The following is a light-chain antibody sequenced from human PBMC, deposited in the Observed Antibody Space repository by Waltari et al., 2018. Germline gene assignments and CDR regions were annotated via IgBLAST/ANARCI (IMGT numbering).Light chain of an antibody. CDR1: NSDVGGSDT. V-gene: IGLV2-11*01. J-gene: IGLJ2*01. CDR3: SSYTATNTLI. Sequence: QSALTQPRSVSGSRGQSVTISCTGTNSDVGGSDTVYWYQQYPGKAPKVIIYDVTKRSSGVPDRFSGSKSGNTASLTISGLQTEDEADYYCSSYTATNTLIFGGGTKVTAL. CDR2: DVT.